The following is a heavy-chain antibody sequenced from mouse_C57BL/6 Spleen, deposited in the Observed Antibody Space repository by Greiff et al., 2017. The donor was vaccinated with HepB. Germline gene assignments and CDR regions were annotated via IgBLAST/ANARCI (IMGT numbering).Heavy chain of an antibody. Sequence: EVHLVESGGDLVKPGGSLKLSCAASGFTFSSYGMSWVRQTPDKRLEWVATISSGGSYTYYPDSVKGRFTISRDNAKNTLYLQMSSLKSEDTAMYYCARHIGSSYEAMDYWGQGTSVTVSS. J-gene: IGHJ4*01. V-gene: IGHV5-6*01. CDR2: ISSGGSYT. D-gene: IGHD1-1*01. CDR3: ARHIGSSYEAMDY. CDR1: GFTFSSYG.